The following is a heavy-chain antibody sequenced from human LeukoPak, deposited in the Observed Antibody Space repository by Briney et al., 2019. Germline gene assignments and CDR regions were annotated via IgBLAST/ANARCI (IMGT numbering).Heavy chain of an antibody. CDR1: GGSFSGYY. V-gene: IGHV4-34*01. J-gene: IGHJ4*02. D-gene: IGHD5-18*01. CDR2: INHSGST. Sequence: PSDTLSLTCAVYGGSFSGYYWSWIRQPPGKGLEWIGEINHSGSTNYNPSLKSRVTISVDTSKNQFSLKLSSVTAADTAVYYCARGGGIQLWLRYWGQGTLVTVSS. CDR3: ARGGGIQLWLRY.